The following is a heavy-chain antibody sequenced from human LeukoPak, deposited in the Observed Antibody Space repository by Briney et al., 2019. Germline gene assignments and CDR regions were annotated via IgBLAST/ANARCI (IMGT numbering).Heavy chain of an antibody. CDR1: GGTISSYY. D-gene: IGHD3-22*01. V-gene: IGHV4-4*07. J-gene: IGHJ4*02. Sequence: SETLSLTCTVSGGTISSYYWSWIRQPAGKGLEWIGRIYTSGSTNYNPSLKSRVTMSVDTSKNQFSLKLSSVTAADTAVYYCARDKYYYDSSGYYYFDYWGQGTLVTVSS. CDR2: IYTSGST. CDR3: ARDKYYYDSSGYYYFDY.